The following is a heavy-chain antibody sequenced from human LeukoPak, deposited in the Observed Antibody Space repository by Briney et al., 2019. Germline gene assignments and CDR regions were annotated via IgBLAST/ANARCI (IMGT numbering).Heavy chain of an antibody. CDR2: ISYDGSDK. J-gene: IGHJ4*02. Sequence: RTGGSLRLSCAASGFTFSTYAMHWVRQAPGKGLEWVSVISYDGSDKYYADSVKGRFTISRDNSKNTLYPQMNSLRPEDTAVYSCARQMGTTVLTPADYWGQGTLVTVSS. D-gene: IGHD4-23*01. V-gene: IGHV3-30-3*01. CDR3: ARQMGTTVLTPADY. CDR1: GFTFSTYA.